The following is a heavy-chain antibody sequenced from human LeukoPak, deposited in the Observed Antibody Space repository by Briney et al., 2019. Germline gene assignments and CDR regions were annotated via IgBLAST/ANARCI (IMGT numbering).Heavy chain of an antibody. J-gene: IGHJ5*02. V-gene: IGHV4-59*08. CDR3: ARAKDGSGSYPHTNNWFDP. Sequence: SETLSLTCTVSGGSISSYYWSWIRQPPGKGLEWIGYIYYSGSTNYNPSLKSRVTMSVDTSKNQFSLKLSSVTAADTAVYYCARAKDGSGSYPHTNNWFDPWGQGTLVTVSS. CDR1: GGSISSYY. CDR2: IYYSGST. D-gene: IGHD3-10*01.